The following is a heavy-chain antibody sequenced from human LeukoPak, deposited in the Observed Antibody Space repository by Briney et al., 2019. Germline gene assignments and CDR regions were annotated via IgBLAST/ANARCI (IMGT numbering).Heavy chain of an antibody. D-gene: IGHD5-24*01. CDR2: IIPIFGTA. CDR1: GDTFSSYA. Sequence: SVKVSCKATGDTFSSYAISWVRQAPGQGLEWMGGIIPIFGTANYAQKFQGRVTIAADESTSTAYMELSSLRSEDTAVYYCARVLLPRDGPYSDYWGQGTLVTVSS. V-gene: IGHV1-69*13. J-gene: IGHJ4*02. CDR3: ARVLLPRDGPYSDY.